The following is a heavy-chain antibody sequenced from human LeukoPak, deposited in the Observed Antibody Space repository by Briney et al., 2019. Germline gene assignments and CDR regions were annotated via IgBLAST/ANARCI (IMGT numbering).Heavy chain of an antibody. V-gene: IGHV4-59*11. CDR1: GGSIRDHY. CDR3: ARNNTAYCASDCYSEWDY. J-gene: IGHJ4*02. Sequence: SETLSLTCSVSGGSIRDHYWSWIRQPPGKGLEWIEYIYYNGSNKYNPPVRSRLTISVDTSRNHFSLKLSSVTAADTAVYYCARNNTAYCASDCYSEWDYWGQGTLVTVSS. D-gene: IGHD2-21*02. CDR2: IYYNGSN.